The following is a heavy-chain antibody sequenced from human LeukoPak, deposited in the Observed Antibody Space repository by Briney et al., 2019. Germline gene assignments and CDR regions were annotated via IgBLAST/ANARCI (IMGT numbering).Heavy chain of an antibody. CDR3: ARAPNWKHFDY. Sequence: SETLSLTCTVSGGSISSSSYYWGWIRQPPGKGLEWIGSIYYSGSTNYNPSLKSRVTISVDTSKNQFSLKLSSVTAADTAVYYCARAPNWKHFDYWGQGTLVTVSS. D-gene: IGHD1-1*01. CDR1: GGSISSSSYY. V-gene: IGHV4-39*07. J-gene: IGHJ4*02. CDR2: IYYSGST.